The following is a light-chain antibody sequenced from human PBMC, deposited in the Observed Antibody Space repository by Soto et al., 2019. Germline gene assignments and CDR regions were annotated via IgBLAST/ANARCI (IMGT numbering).Light chain of an antibody. CDR3: QQSYSTPRT. CDR2: GAS. CDR1: QSVSSTY. J-gene: IGKJ1*01. V-gene: IGKV3-20*01. Sequence: EVLLTPSAGTFSWSPWETATLSCGASQSVSSTYLAWYQQKPGQAPRLLIYGASTRATDMPGTFSGSGSGTDFTLTISSLQPEDFATYYCQQSYSTPRTFGQGTKVDI.